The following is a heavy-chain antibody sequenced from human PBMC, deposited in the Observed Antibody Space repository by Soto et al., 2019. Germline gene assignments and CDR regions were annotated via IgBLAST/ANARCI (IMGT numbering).Heavy chain of an antibody. D-gene: IGHD6-13*01. Sequence: SQTLSLTCALSGDSASSNSAAWNWIRQSPSRGLEWLGRTYYRSKWYNDYAVSVKSRITINPDTSKNQFSLQLNSVTPEDTAVYYCARDRDSGYICSWIRPPHRSMHFCGTGLMGTVS. J-gene: IGHJ6*04. V-gene: IGHV6-1*01. CDR1: GDSASSNSAA. CDR3: ARDRDSGYICSWIRPPHRSMHF. CDR2: TYYRSKWYN.